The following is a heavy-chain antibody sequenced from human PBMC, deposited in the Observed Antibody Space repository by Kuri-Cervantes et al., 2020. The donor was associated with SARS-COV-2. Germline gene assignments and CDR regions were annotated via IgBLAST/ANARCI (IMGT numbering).Heavy chain of an antibody. V-gene: IGHV3-23*01. CDR3: AREGSNDHHDYYDYYMDV. D-gene: IGHD1-14*01. J-gene: IGHJ6*03. CDR2: ISGSGGST. CDR1: GFTFSSYA. Sequence: GGSLRLSCEASGFTFSSYAIRWVRQVPGKGLEWVSPISGSGGSTYYADSVKGRFTISRDNSKNTLYLQMNSLRAEDTAVYYCAREGSNDHHDYYDYYMDVWGKGTTVTVSS.